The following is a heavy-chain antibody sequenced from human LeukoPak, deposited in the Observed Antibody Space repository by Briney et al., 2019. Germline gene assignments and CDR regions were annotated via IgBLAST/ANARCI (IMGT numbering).Heavy chain of an antibody. V-gene: IGHV7-4-1*02. J-gene: IGHJ6*02. CDR1: GYTFTSYA. CDR2: INTNTGNP. Sequence: SVKVSCKASGYTFTSYAMNWVRQAPGQGLEWMGWINTNTGNPTYAQGFTGRFVFSLDTSVSTAYLQISSLKAEDTAVYYCARSVMVHDPFLGSYYYGMDVWGQGTTVTVSS. CDR3: ARSVMVHDPFLGSYYYGMDV. D-gene: IGHD2/OR15-2a*01.